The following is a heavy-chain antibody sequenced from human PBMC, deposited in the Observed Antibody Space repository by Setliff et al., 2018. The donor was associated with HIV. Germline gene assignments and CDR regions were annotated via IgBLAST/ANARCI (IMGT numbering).Heavy chain of an antibody. V-gene: IGHV4-38-2*01. J-gene: IGHJ3*02. D-gene: IGHD2-2*01. CDR2: IYYSGNA. CDR1: NYSISSAYY. CDR3: ARGSCSTISCSLRVGNDAFDI. Sequence: SETLSLTCAVSNYSISSAYYWGWIRHPPGKGLEWIGSIYYSGNAYYNPSLKSRLTISMDTSKNQFSLKLNSVTAADTAVYYCARGSCSTISCSLRVGNDAFDIWGQGTMVTVSS.